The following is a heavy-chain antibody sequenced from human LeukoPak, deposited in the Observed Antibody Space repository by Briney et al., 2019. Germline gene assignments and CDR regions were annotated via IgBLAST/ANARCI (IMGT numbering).Heavy chain of an antibody. CDR1: GGTFSSYA. V-gene: IGHV1-69*06. J-gene: IGHJ5*02. D-gene: IGHD2-2*01. CDR2: IIPIFGTA. CDR3: ARERTLRDWFDP. Sequence: SVKVSRKASGGTFSSYAISWVRQAPGQGLEWMGGIIPIFGTANYAQKFQGRVTITADKSTSTAYMELSSLRSEDTAVYYCARERTLRDWFDPWGQGTLVTVSS.